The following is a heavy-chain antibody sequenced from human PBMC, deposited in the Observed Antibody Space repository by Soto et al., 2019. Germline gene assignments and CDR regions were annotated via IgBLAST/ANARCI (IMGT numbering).Heavy chain of an antibody. V-gene: IGHV3-30*18. Sequence: GGTRRLSCLTARFNFSDYGMQWVRNAPRKGLERVAGISYEGSHQYYADSVKGRFTISRDNTQNTLYLQINSLTSEDTAKYYCAKDMRRMARGGTFDCWGRGS. CDR3: AKDMRRMARGGTFDC. D-gene: IGHD1-1*01. CDR2: ISYEGSHQ. CDR1: RFNFSDYG. J-gene: IGHJ5*02.